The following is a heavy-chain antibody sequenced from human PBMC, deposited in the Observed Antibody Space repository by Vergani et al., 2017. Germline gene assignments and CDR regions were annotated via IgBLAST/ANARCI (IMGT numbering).Heavy chain of an antibody. D-gene: IGHD3-10*01. CDR3: ARDQSITMVRGVVYGMDV. CDR1: GGTFSSYT. V-gene: IGHV1-69*08. J-gene: IGHJ6*02. Sequence: QVQLVQSGAEVKKPGSSVKVSCKASGGTFSSYTISWVRQAPGQGLEWMGRIIPILGIANYAQKSQGRVTITADKSTSTAYMELSSLRSEDTAVYYCARDQSITMVRGVVYGMDVWGQGTTVTVSS. CDR2: IIPILGIA.